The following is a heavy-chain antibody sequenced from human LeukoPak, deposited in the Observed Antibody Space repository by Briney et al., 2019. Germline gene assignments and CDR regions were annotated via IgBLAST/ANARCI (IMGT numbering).Heavy chain of an antibody. CDR3: ARLGGLGMVRPQNAYYYYYGMDV. V-gene: IGHV1-8*01. CDR2: MNPNSGNT. CDR1: GYTFTSYD. D-gene: IGHD3-10*01. J-gene: IGHJ6*02. Sequence: VASVKVSCKASGYTFTSYDINWVRQATGQGLEWMGWMNPNSGNTGYAQKFQGRVTMTRNTSISTAYMELSSLRSEDTAVYYCARLGGLGMVRPQNAYYYYYGMDVWGQGTTVTVSS.